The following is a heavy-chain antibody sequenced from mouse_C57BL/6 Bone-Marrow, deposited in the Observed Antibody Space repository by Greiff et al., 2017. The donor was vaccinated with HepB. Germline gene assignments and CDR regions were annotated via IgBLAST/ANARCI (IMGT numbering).Heavy chain of an antibody. J-gene: IGHJ3*01. V-gene: IGHV1-81*01. D-gene: IGHD2-2*01. CDR2: IYPRSGNP. CDR3: ARLVKGAWFAY. CDR1: GYTFTSYG. Sequence: QVQLKESGAELARPGASVKLSCKASGYTFTSYGISWVKQRTGQGLEWIGEIYPRSGNPYYNEKFKGKATLTADKSSSTAYMELRSLTSEDSAVYFCARLVKGAWFAYWGRVTLVTVSA.